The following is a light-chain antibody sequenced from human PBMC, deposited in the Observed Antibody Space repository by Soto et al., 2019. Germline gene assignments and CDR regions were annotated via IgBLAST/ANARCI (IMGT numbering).Light chain of an antibody. Sequence: DIQMTQSPSSLSTSVGDRVTITCRASQSISSYLNWYQQKPGKAPKLLIYDASTLQSVVPSRFSGILSWTEFTLTISSLEPEDFATYYCLQHSRYPLTFGGGTKVYIK. J-gene: IGKJ4*01. CDR3: LQHSRYPLT. V-gene: IGKV1-17*01. CDR1: QSISSY. CDR2: DAS.